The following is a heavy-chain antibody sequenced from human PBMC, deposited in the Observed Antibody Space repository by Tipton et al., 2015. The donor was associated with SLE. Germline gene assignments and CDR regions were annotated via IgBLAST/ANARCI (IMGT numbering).Heavy chain of an antibody. CDR2: IYYSGST. J-gene: IGHJ4*02. V-gene: IGHV4-59*11. D-gene: IGHD3-22*01. CDR1: GGSISSHY. CDR3: ARTYYYDSSGYYPGFDY. Sequence: LRLSCTVSGGSISSHYWSWIRQPPGKGLEWIGYIYYSGSTYYNPSLKSRVTISVDTSKNQFSLKLSSVTAADTAVYYCARTYYYDSSGYYPGFDYWGQGTLVTVSS.